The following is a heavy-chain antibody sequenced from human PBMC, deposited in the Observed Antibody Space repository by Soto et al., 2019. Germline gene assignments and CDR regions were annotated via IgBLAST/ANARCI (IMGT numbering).Heavy chain of an antibody. D-gene: IGHD2-2*01. CDR3: AKDCGSTRCPGAMDV. Sequence: PGGSLRLSCAASGFTFSSYVMHWVRQAPGKGLQWVAVISNDGINKFYADSVKGRFTISRDNSKNTLYLQMNSLRAEDTAVYYCAKDCGSTRCPGAMDVWGQGTTVTV. CDR1: GFTFSSYV. J-gene: IGHJ6*02. CDR2: ISNDGINK. V-gene: IGHV3-30*18.